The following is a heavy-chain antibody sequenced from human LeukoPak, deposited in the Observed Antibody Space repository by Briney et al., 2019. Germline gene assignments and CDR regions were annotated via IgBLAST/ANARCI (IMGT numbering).Heavy chain of an antibody. J-gene: IGHJ3*02. CDR3: ARSTYPRAAFDI. V-gene: IGHV1-2*02. CDR2: INPNSGGT. CDR1: GYTFTGYY. Sequence: KPGASVKVSCKASGYTFTGYYMHWVRQAPGQGLEWMGWINPNSGGTNFAQKFQGRVTMTRDTSISTAYMELSRLRSDDTAVYYCARSTYPRAAFDIWGQGTMVTVSS.